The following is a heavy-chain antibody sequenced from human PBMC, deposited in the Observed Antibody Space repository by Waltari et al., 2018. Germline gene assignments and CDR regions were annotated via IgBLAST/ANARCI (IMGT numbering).Heavy chain of an antibody. J-gene: IGHJ3*02. CDR1: GGSISTYL. CDR3: TREAGYCSGGSCYFSGDNAFDI. D-gene: IGHD2-15*01. V-gene: IGHV4-59*01. Sequence: QVQLQESGPGLAKPSETLSLTCAVSGGSISTYLWTWIRQPPGKGLEWIGYIYHSGTTNSNPSLKSRVTISVDTSKNQSSLKLRSMTAADTAVYYCTREAGYCSGGSCYFSGDNAFDIWGQGTTVTVSS. CDR2: IYHSGTT.